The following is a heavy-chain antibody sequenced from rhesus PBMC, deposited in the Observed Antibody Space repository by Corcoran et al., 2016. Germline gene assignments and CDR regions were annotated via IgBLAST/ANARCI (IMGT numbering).Heavy chain of an antibody. Sequence: EVQLVETGGGLVQPGGSLKLSCAASGFTFSTYGMSCVRQAPGTGLAVGSAINMGGGRTDYADSGKGRFTISRDNSKNTLSLQMNSLRAEDTAVYYCAKTPLTGGTYYFDYWGQGVLVTVSS. CDR1: GFTFSTYG. J-gene: IGHJ4*01. D-gene: IGHD7-45*01. CDR3: AKTPLTGGTYYFDY. V-gene: IGHV3S5*01. CDR2: INMGGGRT.